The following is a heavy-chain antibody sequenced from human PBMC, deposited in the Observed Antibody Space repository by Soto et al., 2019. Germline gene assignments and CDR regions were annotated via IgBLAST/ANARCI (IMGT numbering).Heavy chain of an antibody. Sequence: SVKVSCKVSGSRFSNYVISWVLQAPGHGLEWLGRIIPIFNSTKYAQSFQGRVTITADKSTSTASLELSSLRSDDTAVYYCAREGRGKKAGYNGLVSLGYWGQGTLVTVSS. V-gene: IGHV1-69*06. CDR2: IIPIFNST. D-gene: IGHD2-2*02. CDR3: AREGRGKKAGYNGLVSLGY. CDR1: GSRFSNYV. J-gene: IGHJ4*02.